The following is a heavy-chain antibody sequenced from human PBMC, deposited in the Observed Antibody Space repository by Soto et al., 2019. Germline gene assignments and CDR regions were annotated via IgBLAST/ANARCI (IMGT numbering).Heavy chain of an antibody. J-gene: IGHJ3*02. Sequence: GASLKVSCKSSGYTFTSNGISWMRQAPGQGLEWMGWISADKGNTNYAQRLQGRVTMTRDTSTSTVYMELRSLRSEDTAVYFCARDRAHGFDIWGQGTMVTVSS. CDR3: ARDRAHGFDI. V-gene: IGHV1-18*01. CDR1: GYTFTSNG. CDR2: ISADKGNT.